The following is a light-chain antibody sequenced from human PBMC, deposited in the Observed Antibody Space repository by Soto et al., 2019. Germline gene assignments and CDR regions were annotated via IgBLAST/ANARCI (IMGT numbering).Light chain of an antibody. CDR3: RQYGSSPTWT. V-gene: IGKV1-17*01. CDR1: QNIXTH. CDR2: SAS. Sequence: IQMTKSPASQSVSVGERLTIPCRARQNIXTHVCWDEKKPGKAPNILISSASRLRSGVPSRFRGSGSGRDFTITISRLEPEEVALYYCRQYGSSPTWTFGQGTKV. J-gene: IGKJ1*01.